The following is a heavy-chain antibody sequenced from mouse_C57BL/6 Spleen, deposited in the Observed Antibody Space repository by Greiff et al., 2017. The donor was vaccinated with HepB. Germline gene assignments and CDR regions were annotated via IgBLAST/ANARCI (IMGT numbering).Heavy chain of an antibody. Sequence: VQLQQSGAELARPGASVKLSCKASGYTFTSYGISWVKQRTGQGLEWIGEIYPRSGNTYYNEKFKGKATLTADKSSSTAYMELRSLTSEDSAVYFCARVDYGGAYWGQGTLVTVSA. CDR1: GYTFTSYG. CDR2: IYPRSGNT. D-gene: IGHD1-1*01. J-gene: IGHJ3*01. CDR3: ARVDYGGAY. V-gene: IGHV1-81*01.